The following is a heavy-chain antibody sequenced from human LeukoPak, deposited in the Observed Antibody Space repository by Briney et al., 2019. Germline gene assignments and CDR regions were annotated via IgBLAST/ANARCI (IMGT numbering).Heavy chain of an antibody. J-gene: IGHJ4*02. CDR2: IYYSGST. V-gene: IGHV4-59*01. CDR3: ARADTAMVGGYYFDY. Sequence: PSETLSLTCAVYGGSFSGYYWSWIRQPPGKGLEWIGYIYYSGSTNYNPSLKSRVTISVDTSKNQFSLKLSSVTAADTAVYYCARADTAMVGGYYFDYWGQGTLVTVSS. CDR1: GGSFSGYY. D-gene: IGHD5-18*01.